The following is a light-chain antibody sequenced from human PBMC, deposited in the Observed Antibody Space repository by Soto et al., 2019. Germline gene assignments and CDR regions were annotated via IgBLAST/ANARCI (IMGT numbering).Light chain of an antibody. CDR1: QSVSIY. V-gene: IGKV1-39*01. CDR2: ASS. Sequence: DIQMTQSPSSLSASVGDRVTITCRTSQSVSIYVNWYQQKPGKAPILLIYASSSLQSGVPSRFSGSGSGTDFTLTISSLEPEDFATYYCQQSYSTPTFXQGTKVDIK. J-gene: IGKJ2*01. CDR3: QQSYSTPT.